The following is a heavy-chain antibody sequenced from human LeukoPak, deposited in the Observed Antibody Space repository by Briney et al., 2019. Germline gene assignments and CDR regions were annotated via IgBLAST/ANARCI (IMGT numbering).Heavy chain of an antibody. CDR3: ATNYYDSSGYFPDFDF. V-gene: IGHV3-23*01. J-gene: IGHJ4*02. CDR2: ISGSGRNT. CDR1: GFTFSSYA. Sequence: GGSLRLSCAASGFTFSSYAMNWVRQAPVKGLEWVSGISGSGRNTYYADSVKGRLTISRDNSNSTLYLQMNSLNAEDTAVYYCATNYYDSSGYFPDFDFWGQGALVSVSS. D-gene: IGHD3-22*01.